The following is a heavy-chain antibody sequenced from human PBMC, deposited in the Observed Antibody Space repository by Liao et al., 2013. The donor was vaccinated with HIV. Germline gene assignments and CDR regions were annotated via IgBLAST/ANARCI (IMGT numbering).Heavy chain of an antibody. D-gene: IGHD1-14*01. CDR1: GGSVSPYY. CDR2: IHYRGST. J-gene: IGHJ4*02. V-gene: IGHV4-59*02. Sequence: VQVHQWGAGLVKPSETLSLTCTVSGGSVSPYYWTWIRQPPGKSLEWIGFIHYRGSTNYNPSFNSRVTISVDTSKNQFSLTLTSLTAADTAVYYCARILRPEVAVALDYWGQGSLVTVSS. CDR3: ARILRPEVAVALDY.